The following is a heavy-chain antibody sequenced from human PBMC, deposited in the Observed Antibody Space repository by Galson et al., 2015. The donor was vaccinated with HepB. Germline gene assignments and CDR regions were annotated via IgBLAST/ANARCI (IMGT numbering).Heavy chain of an antibody. J-gene: IGHJ4*02. D-gene: IGHD3-3*01. Sequence: SLRLSCAASGFTFSSYAMNWVRQAPGKGLEWVSGISGSGGRTYDADSVKSRFTISRDNSKNTLFVQMNSLRVEDTAVYYCAKEPVHGDYDSWSGYYFDSWGQGTLVIVSS. CDR1: GFTFSSYA. CDR3: AKEPVHGDYDSWSGYYFDS. V-gene: IGHV3-23*01. CDR2: ISGSGGRT.